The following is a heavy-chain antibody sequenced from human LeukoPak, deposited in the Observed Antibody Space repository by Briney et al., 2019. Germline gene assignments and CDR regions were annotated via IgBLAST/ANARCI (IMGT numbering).Heavy chain of an antibody. D-gene: IGHD6-13*01. Sequence: PGGSLRLSCAASGFTFSIYAMHWVRQAPGKGLEWVAVISYDGSNKYYADSVKGRFTISRDNSKNTLYLQMNSLRAEDTAVYYCARGSAAAAGPWGYWGQGTLVTVSS. V-gene: IGHV3-30-3*01. J-gene: IGHJ4*02. CDR2: ISYDGSNK. CDR3: ARGSAAAAGPWGY. CDR1: GFTFSIYA.